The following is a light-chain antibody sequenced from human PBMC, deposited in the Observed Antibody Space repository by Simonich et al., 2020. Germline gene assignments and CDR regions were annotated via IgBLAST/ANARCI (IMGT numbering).Light chain of an antibody. Sequence: QSALTQPPSASGSPGQSVTISCTGTSSAVGGYNYFSWYQQHPGKAPKLMIYEVIKRPSGVPDRFSGSKSGNTASLTVSGLQAEDEADYYCSSYAGSNNYVVFGGGTKLTVL. CDR1: SSAVGGYNY. J-gene: IGLJ2*01. CDR2: EVI. CDR3: SSYAGSNNYVV. V-gene: IGLV2-8*01.